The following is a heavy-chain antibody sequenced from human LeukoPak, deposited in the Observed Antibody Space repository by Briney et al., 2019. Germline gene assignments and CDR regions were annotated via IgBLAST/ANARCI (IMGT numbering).Heavy chain of an antibody. D-gene: IGHD3-10*01. CDR1: GFTFSSYG. Sequence: GGTLRLSCAASGFTFSSYGMSWVRQAPGKGLEWVSAISGSGGSTYYADSVKGRFTIPRDNSKNTLYLQMNSLRAEDTAVYYCAKERGITMVRPFDYWGQGTLVTVSS. CDR3: AKERGITMVRPFDY. CDR2: ISGSGGST. J-gene: IGHJ4*02. V-gene: IGHV3-23*01.